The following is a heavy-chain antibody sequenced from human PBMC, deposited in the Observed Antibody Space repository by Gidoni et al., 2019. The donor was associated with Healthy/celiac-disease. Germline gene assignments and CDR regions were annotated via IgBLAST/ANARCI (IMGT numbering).Heavy chain of an antibody. CDR1: GFTFSSYS. D-gene: IGHD3-22*01. J-gene: IGHJ5*02. CDR2: ISSSSSYI. Sequence: EVQLVESGGGLVKPGGSLRLSWAASGFTFSSYSMNWVRQGPGKGLEWVSSISSSSSYIYYADSVKGRFTISRDNAKNSLYLQMNSLRAEDTAVYYCTGWYYYDSSGYPWGQGTLVTVSS. CDR3: TGWYYYDSSGYP. V-gene: IGHV3-21*01.